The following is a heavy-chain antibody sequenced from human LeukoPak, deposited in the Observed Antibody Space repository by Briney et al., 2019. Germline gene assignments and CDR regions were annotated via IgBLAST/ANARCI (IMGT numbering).Heavy chain of an antibody. V-gene: IGHV3-74*01. Sequence: PGGSLRLSCAASGFTFSSYWMHWVRQAPGKGLVWVSRINSDGSSTSYADSVKGRFTISRDNAKNTLYLQMNSLRAEDTAVYYCAREQISSGWYYFDYWGQGTLVTVSS. CDR3: AREQISSGWYYFDY. CDR1: GFTFSSYW. D-gene: IGHD6-19*01. CDR2: INSDGSST. J-gene: IGHJ4*02.